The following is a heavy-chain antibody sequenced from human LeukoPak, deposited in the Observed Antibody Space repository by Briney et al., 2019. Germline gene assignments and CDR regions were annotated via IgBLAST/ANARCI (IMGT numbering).Heavy chain of an antibody. CDR3: ARHETCAGGPCSTGRWFDP. CDR2: IYYSGST. CDR1: GGSISSYY. Sequence: SETLSLTCTVTGGSISSYYWSWIRQPPGKGLEWIGYIYYSGSTNYNPSLKSRVTVSVDTSKNQFSLKLSSVTAADTAIYYCARHETCAGGPCSTGRWFDPWGQGTLVTVSS. D-gene: IGHD2-15*01. V-gene: IGHV4-59*08. J-gene: IGHJ5*02.